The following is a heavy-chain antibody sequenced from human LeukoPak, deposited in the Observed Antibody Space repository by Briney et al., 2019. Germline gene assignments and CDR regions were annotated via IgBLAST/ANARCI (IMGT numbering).Heavy chain of an antibody. D-gene: IGHD2-2*01. CDR1: GFTFSSYS. Sequence: GGSLRLPCAASGFTFSSYSMNWVRQAPGKGLEWVSSISSSSSYIYYADSVKGRFTISRDNAKNSLYLQMNSLRAEDTAVYYCAGGVGYCSSTSCRTLTYWGQGTLVTVSS. CDR2: ISSSSSYI. CDR3: AGGVGYCSSTSCRTLTY. V-gene: IGHV3-21*01. J-gene: IGHJ4*02.